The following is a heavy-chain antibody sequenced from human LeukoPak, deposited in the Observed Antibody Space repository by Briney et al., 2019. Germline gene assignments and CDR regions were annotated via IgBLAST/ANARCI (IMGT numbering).Heavy chain of an antibody. Sequence: ASVKVPCKASGYTFTSYYMHWVRQAPGQGLEWMGIINPSGGSTSYAQKFQGRVTMTRDTSISTAYMELSRLRSDDTAVYYCARAPYNWKNWFDPWGQGTLVTVSS. CDR3: ARAPYNWKNWFDP. J-gene: IGHJ5*02. V-gene: IGHV1-46*01. CDR2: INPSGGST. D-gene: IGHD1-20*01. CDR1: GYTFTSYY.